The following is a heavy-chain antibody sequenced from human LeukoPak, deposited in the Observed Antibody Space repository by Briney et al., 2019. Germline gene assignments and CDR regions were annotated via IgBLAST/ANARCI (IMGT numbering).Heavy chain of an antibody. V-gene: IGHV4-59*01. CDR3: MRVGYGSGNPPGGFDS. CDR1: GGSIRSYY. CDR2: IYYSGST. D-gene: IGHD3-10*01. Sequence: SETLSLTCTVSGGSIRSYYWTWIRQPPGKGLEWIGYIYYSGSTTYKPSLKTRVTISLDTSKNQFSLKLSSVTAADTAVYYCMRVGYGSGNPPGGFDSWGQGTMVTVSS. J-gene: IGHJ3*02.